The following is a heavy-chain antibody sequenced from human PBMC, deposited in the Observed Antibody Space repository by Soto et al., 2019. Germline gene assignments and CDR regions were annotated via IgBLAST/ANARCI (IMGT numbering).Heavy chain of an antibody. CDR1: GYTFTSYY. Sequence: ASVKVSCKASGYTFTSYYMHWVRQAPGQGLEWMGIINPSGGSTSYAQKFQGRVTMTRDTSTSTVYMELSGLRSEDTAVYYCARDQWYYGSGSWFYYYYGMDVWGQGTTVTVSS. CDR3: ARDQWYYGSGSWFYYYYGMDV. D-gene: IGHD3-10*01. CDR2: INPSGGST. V-gene: IGHV1-46*01. J-gene: IGHJ6*02.